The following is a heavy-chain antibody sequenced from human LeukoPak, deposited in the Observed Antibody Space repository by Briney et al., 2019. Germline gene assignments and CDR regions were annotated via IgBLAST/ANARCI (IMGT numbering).Heavy chain of an antibody. Sequence: ASVTVSCKASGYTFTRYAMNWVRQAPGQGLEWMGWINTNTGNPTYAQGFTGRFVFSLDTSVSTAYLQISSLKAEDTAVYYCARWGNTRGNSGWRKFDYWGQGTLVTVSS. J-gene: IGHJ4*02. CDR2: INTNTGNP. CDR1: GYTFTRYA. D-gene: IGHD6-19*01. V-gene: IGHV7-4-1*02. CDR3: ARWGNTRGNSGWRKFDY.